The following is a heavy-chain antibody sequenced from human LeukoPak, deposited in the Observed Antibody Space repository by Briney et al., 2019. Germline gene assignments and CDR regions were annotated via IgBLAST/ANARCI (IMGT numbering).Heavy chain of an antibody. CDR1: GFSFSVYE. V-gene: IGHV3-30*02. D-gene: IGHD1-14*01. Sequence: GGSLRLSCAASGFSFSVYEMHWVRQAPGKGLEWVAFIRYDGSNKYYADSVKGRFTISRDNSKNTLYLQMNSLRAEDTAVYYCAKDTTPPKAGFDPWGQGTLVIVSS. CDR3: AKDTTPPKAGFDP. CDR2: IRYDGSNK. J-gene: IGHJ5*02.